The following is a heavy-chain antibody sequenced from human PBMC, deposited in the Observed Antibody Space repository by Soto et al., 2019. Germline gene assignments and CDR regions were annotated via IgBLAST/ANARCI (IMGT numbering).Heavy chain of an antibody. CDR2: VYFSGST. D-gene: IGHD6-19*01. J-gene: IGHJ4*01. CDR3: ARQEAVPGTPFDS. V-gene: IGHV4-59*01. CDR1: GGSINGYY. Sequence: QERLQESGPGLVKPSETLSLTCSVSGGSINGYYWNWIRQPPGKGLEWLGNVYFSGSTHYNPSLEARLTIAVDTSKKQISLKLRSVTAADTAVYYCARQEAVPGTPFDSWGHGTPVSVSS.